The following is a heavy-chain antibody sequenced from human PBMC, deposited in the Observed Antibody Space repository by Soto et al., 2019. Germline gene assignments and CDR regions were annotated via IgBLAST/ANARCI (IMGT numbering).Heavy chain of an antibody. CDR1: GFIFSSYA. V-gene: IGHV3-64*01. D-gene: IGHD2-2*01. Sequence: EVQLVESGGGLVQPGGSLRLSCAASGFIFSSYAMHWVRQAPGKGLEYVSAISSNGGSTYYANSVKGRFTISRDNSKNTLYLQMGSLRAEDMAVYYCAREGYCSSTSCYSFDYWGQGSLVTVSS. CDR3: AREGYCSSTSCYSFDY. CDR2: ISSNGGST. J-gene: IGHJ4*02.